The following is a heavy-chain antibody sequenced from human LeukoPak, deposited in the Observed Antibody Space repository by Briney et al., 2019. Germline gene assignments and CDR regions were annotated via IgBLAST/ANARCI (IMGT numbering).Heavy chain of an antibody. J-gene: IGHJ4*02. D-gene: IGHD4-17*01. CDR3: ARDDYGDYAPYY. Sequence: GASVKVSCKASGYTFTSYYMHWVRQAPGQGLEWMGIINPSGGSTSYAQKFQGRVTMTRDTSTSTVYMELGSLRSEDTAVYYCARDDYGDYAPYYWGQGTLVTVSS. CDR2: INPSGGST. V-gene: IGHV1-46*01. CDR1: GYTFTSYY.